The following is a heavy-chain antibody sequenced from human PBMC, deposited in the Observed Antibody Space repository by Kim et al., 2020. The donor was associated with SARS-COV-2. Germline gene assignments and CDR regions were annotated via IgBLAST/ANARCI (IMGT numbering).Heavy chain of an antibody. D-gene: IGHD6-13*01. V-gene: IGHV3-21*01. J-gene: IGHJ5*02. CDR2: ISSSSSYI. CDR3: ARGKHSQQQLWVGDWFDP. CDR1: GFTFSSYS. Sequence: GGSLRLSCAASGFTFSSYSMNWVRQAPGKGLEWVSSISSSSSYIYYADSVKGRFTISRDNAKNSLYLQMNSLRAEDTAVYYCARGKHSQQQLWVGDWFDPWGQGTLVTVSS.